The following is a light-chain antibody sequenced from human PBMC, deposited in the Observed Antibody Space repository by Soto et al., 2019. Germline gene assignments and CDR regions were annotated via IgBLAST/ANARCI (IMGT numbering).Light chain of an antibody. CDR2: GAS. CDR1: QSVSSSS. V-gene: IGKV3-20*01. Sequence: EIVLTQSPGTLSLSPGERATLSCRASQSVSSSSLAWYQQKPGQAPRLIIHGASTRASGIPDRFSGSGSGTDFTLTISRLEPEDFAVYYCQQYGNSPMSTFGQGTKLEIK. J-gene: IGKJ2*01. CDR3: QQYGNSPMST.